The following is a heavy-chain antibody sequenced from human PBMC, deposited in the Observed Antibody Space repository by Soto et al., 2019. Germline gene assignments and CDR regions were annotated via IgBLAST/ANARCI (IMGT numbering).Heavy chain of an antibody. J-gene: IGHJ4*02. V-gene: IGHV3-74*01. Sequence: EVQLVESGGGLVQPGGSLRLSCEASGFTFSTFWMHWVRQAPGKGLVWVSRINSDGSSTNYADSVKGRVTISRDNAKNMLYLQMNSLRAVDTAVYSCARDFDYWGQGTLVTVSS. CDR2: INSDGSST. CDR3: ARDFDY. CDR1: GFTFSTFW.